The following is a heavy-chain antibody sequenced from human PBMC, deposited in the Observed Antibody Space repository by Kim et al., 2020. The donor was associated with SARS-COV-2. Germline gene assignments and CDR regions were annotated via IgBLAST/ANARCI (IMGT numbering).Heavy chain of an antibody. J-gene: IGHJ4*02. CDR2: VNNNNNP. V-gene: IGHV3-23*05. CDR1: GFTFSRRA. CDR3: AKDHPSSGWPTFDS. Sequence: GGSLRLSCAASGFTFSRRAISWVRQVPGKGLEWIASVNNNNNPYYADSVKGRFTVSRDITKDTLYLQMNSLRADDTALYYCAKDHPSSGWPTFDSWGQGT. D-gene: IGHD6-19*01.